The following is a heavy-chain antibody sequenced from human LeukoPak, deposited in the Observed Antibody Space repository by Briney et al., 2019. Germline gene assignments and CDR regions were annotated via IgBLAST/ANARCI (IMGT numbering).Heavy chain of an antibody. V-gene: IGHV5-51*01. CDR2: IYPGDSDT. CDR3: ARRGRYSYGSYFDY. Sequence: GESLKISCKGSGYSFTSYWIGWVRQVPGKGLEWMGIIYPGDSDTAYSPSFQGQVTVSADKSITTAYLQWSSLKASDTAMYYCARRGRYSYGSYFDYWGQGTLVIVSS. CDR1: GYSFTSYW. J-gene: IGHJ4*02. D-gene: IGHD5-18*01.